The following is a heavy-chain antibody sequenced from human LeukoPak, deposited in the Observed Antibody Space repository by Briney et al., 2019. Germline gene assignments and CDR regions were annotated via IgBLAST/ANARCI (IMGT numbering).Heavy chain of an antibody. J-gene: IGHJ4*02. Sequence: GESLRLSCAASGFTFSSYEMNWVRQAPGKGLEWVSHISGSGDTTHYVDSVKGRFTISRDNSKNMLYLQMNSLRPEDTAVYYCAKDLWFGELSPSDYWGQGTLVTVSS. V-gene: IGHV3-23*01. D-gene: IGHD3-10*01. CDR1: GFTFSSYE. CDR3: AKDLWFGELSPSDY. CDR2: ISGSGDTT.